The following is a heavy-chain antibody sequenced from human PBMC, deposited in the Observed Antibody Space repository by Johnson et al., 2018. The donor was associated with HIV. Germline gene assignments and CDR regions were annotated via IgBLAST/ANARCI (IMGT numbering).Heavy chain of an antibody. CDR1: GFTFSSYD. J-gene: IGHJ3*02. CDR3: ARDRAVPDDGYDDYAFDI. V-gene: IGHV3-13*01. CDR2: IGTAGDT. D-gene: IGHD5-12*01. Sequence: VQLVESGGGVVQPGGSLRLSCAASGFTFSSYDMHWVRQVTRKGLEWVSAIGTAGDTYYPGSVKGRFTISRENAKDSLYLQMNSLRAEDTAVYYCARDRAVPDDGYDDYAFDIWGQGTMVTVSS.